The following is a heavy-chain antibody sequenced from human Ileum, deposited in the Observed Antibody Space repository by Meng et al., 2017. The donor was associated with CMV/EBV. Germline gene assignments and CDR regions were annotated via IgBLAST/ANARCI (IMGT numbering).Heavy chain of an antibody. CDR3: ARIFCATTDCYYDY. V-gene: IGHV3-13*03. CDR2: IGTAGDT. CDR1: GFTFSSYD. Sequence: GGSLRLSCAACGFTFSSYDMHWVRQVTGKGLEWVSAIGTAGDTYCPGSVRGQCTISRDDAKNSLYLEMASLRAEDTAVYYCARIFCATTDCYYDYWGRGTLVTVSS. D-gene: IGHD1-26*01. J-gene: IGHJ4*02.